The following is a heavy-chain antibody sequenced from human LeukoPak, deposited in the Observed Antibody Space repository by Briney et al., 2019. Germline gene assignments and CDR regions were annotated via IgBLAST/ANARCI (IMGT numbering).Heavy chain of an antibody. CDR1: GYSISSGYY. CDR2: IYHSGST. J-gene: IGHJ4*03. Sequence: SETLSLTCTVSGYSISSGYYWGWIRQPPGKGLEWIGSIYHSGSTYYNPSLKSRVTISVDTSKNQFSLKLSSVTAADTAVYYCARNCLADYGDYYYFDYWGKGPWSPSPQ. V-gene: IGHV4-38-2*02. D-gene: IGHD4-17*01. CDR3: ARNCLADYGDYYYFDY.